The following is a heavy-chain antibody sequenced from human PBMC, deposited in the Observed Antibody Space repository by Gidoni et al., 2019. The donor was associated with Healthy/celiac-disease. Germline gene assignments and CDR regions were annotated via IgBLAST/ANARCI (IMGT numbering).Heavy chain of an antibody. J-gene: IGHJ6*02. D-gene: IGHD2-15*01. Sequence: QVQLVESGGGVVQPGRSLRLSCAASGFPFSSHGMHWVRQAPGKGLEWVAVIWYDGSNKYYADSVKGRFTISRDNSKNTLYLQMNSLRAEDTAVYYCARGERVAATHHSLYYGMDVWGQGTTVTVSS. V-gene: IGHV3-33*01. CDR3: ARGERVAATHHSLYYGMDV. CDR1: GFPFSSHG. CDR2: IWYDGSNK.